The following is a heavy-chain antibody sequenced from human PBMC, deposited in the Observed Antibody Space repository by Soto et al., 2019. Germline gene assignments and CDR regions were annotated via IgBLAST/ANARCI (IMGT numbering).Heavy chain of an antibody. CDR2: VYYSGST. J-gene: IGHJ4*02. CDR1: GGSMSNYY. V-gene: IGHV4-59*01. D-gene: IGHD4-17*01. CDR3: TREQTSTVVTQ. Sequence: SETLSLTCTVSGGSMSNYYWSWIRQPPGKGLEWIGCVYYSGSTNYNPSLESRVTISVDTSKNQFSLKLSSVTAADTAVYYCTREQTSTVVTQWGQGTLVTVSS.